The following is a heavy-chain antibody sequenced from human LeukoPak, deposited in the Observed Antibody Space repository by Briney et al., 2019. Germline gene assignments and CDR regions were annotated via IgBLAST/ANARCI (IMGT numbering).Heavy chain of an antibody. CDR3: AKDGARDGYNYPDY. J-gene: IGHJ4*02. D-gene: IGHD5-24*01. Sequence: LSGGSLRLSRAASGFTFTNYAMSWVRQAPGKGLEWVSDISGSGDFTYYADSVKGRFTISRDKSKNTLYLQMNSLRAEDTAVYYCAKDGARDGYNYPDYWGQGTLVTVSS. V-gene: IGHV3-23*01. CDR2: ISGSGDFT. CDR1: GFTFTNYA.